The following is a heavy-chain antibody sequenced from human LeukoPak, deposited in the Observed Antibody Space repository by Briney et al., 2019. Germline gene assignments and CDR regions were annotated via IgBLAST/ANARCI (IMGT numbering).Heavy chain of an antibody. Sequence: GASVKVSCKASGYTFTSYGISWVRQAPGQGLEWMGWISAYNGNTNYAQKLQGRVTMTTDTSTSTAYMELRSLRSDDTAVYYCARIQVVRGVQMQYYFDYWGQGTLVTVSS. V-gene: IGHV1-18*01. CDR2: ISAYNGNT. CDR1: GYTFTSYG. D-gene: IGHD3-10*01. CDR3: ARIQVVRGVQMQYYFDY. J-gene: IGHJ4*02.